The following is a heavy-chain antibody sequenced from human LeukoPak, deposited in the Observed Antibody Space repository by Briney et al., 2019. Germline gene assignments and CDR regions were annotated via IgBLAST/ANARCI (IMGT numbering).Heavy chain of an antibody. V-gene: IGHV1-2*02. Sequence: ASVKVSCKASGHSSNTFGITWVRQAPGQGLEWMGWINPNSGGTNYAQKFQGRVTMTRDTSISTAYMELSRLRSDDTAVYYCARDYTIFGVVPEYYFDYWGQGTLVTVSS. CDR1: GHSSNTFG. D-gene: IGHD3-3*01. CDR2: INPNSGGT. CDR3: ARDYTIFGVVPEYYFDY. J-gene: IGHJ4*02.